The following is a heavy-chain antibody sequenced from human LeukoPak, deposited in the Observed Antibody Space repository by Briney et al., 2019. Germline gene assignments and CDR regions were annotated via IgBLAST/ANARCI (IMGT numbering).Heavy chain of an antibody. V-gene: IGHV1-2*02. D-gene: IGHD1-26*01. Sequence: GASVKVSCKASGYTFTGYYMHWVRQAPGQGLEWMGWINPNSGGTSYAQKFQGRVTMTRDTSISTAYVELSRLRSDDTAVYYCARELGFIVGASDFDYWGRGTLVTVSS. J-gene: IGHJ4*02. CDR2: INPNSGGT. CDR1: GYTFTGYY. CDR3: ARELGFIVGASDFDY.